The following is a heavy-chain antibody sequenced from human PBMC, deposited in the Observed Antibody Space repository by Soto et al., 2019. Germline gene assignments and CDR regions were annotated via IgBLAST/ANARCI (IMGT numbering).Heavy chain of an antibody. CDR1: GFTFSSYS. CDR2: ISSSSSTI. Sequence: GGSLRLSCAASGFTFSSYSMNCVRQAPGKGLEWVSYISSSSSTIYYADSVKGRFTISRDNAKNSLYLQMNSLRAEDTAVYYCARYYDFWSGLYKEDAFDIWGQGTMVTVSS. V-gene: IGHV3-48*01. J-gene: IGHJ3*02. CDR3: ARYYDFWSGLYKEDAFDI. D-gene: IGHD3-3*01.